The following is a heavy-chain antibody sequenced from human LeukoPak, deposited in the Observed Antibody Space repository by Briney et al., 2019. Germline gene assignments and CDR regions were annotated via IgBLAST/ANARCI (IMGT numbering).Heavy chain of an antibody. D-gene: IGHD6-19*01. V-gene: IGHV4-39*07. CDR2: IYYSGST. J-gene: IGHJ4*02. Sequence: SETLSLTCTVSGGSISSSSYYWGWIRQPPGKELEWIGSIYYSGSTYYNPSLKSRVTISVDTSKNQFSLKLSSVTAADTAVYYCAREVYSSGWLRYFDYWGQGTLVTVSS. CDR3: AREVYSSGWLRYFDY. CDR1: GGSISSSSYY.